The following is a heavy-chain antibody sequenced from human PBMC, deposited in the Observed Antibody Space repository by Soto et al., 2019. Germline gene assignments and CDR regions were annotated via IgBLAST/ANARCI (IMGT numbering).Heavy chain of an antibody. CDR3: TRGGDAYKNGH. CDR2: IHYSGST. CDR1: GGSISPYY. D-gene: IGHD2-21*01. J-gene: IGHJ4*02. Sequence: SETLSLTCTVSGGSISPYYWSWIRQPPGKGLEWIGYIHYSGSTNYNPSLKSRVTMSVDTSKNQFSLKLTSVNAADTAVYYCTRGGDAYKNGHWGQGTLVTVSS. V-gene: IGHV4-59*01.